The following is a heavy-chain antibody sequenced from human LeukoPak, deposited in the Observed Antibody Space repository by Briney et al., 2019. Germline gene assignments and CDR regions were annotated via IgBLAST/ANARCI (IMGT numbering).Heavy chain of an antibody. CDR1: GFTFSDYS. CDR2: ISSSSSYI. Sequence: GALRLSCAASGFTFSDYSMNWVRQAPGKGLQWVSFISSSSSYIYYADSVKGRFTISRDNAKNSLYLQMNSLRAEDTAVYYCARVSYGSGDTDFDYWGQGTLVTASS. D-gene: IGHD3-10*01. CDR3: ARVSYGSGDTDFDY. V-gene: IGHV3-21*05. J-gene: IGHJ4*02.